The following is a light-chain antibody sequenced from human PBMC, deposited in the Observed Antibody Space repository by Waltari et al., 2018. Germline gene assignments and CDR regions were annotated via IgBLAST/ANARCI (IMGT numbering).Light chain of an antibody. CDR2: KAS. J-gene: IGKJ1*01. Sequence: DIQMTQSPSTLSASVADRVTITCRASQSITNWFAWYQQKPGKAPKLLIYKASNLESGGPSRFSGSGSGTEFTLTISSLQPDDFATYYCQQYDNYWTFGQGTKVEIK. CDR1: QSITNW. V-gene: IGKV1-5*03. CDR3: QQYDNYWT.